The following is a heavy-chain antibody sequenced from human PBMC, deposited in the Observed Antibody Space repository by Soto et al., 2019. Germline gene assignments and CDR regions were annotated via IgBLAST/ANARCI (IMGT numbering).Heavy chain of an antibody. J-gene: IGHJ6*02. Sequence: EVQLVESGGGLVQPGGSLRLSCAASGFTFSNYWMYWVRQAPGKGLVWVSRVNNDGTDTTHADSVKGRFTISRDNAENTLYLQVDSLRAEETAVYYCARGGLQHALDVWGQGSTVTVSS. CDR3: ARGGLQHALDV. CDR2: VNNDGTDT. D-gene: IGHD6-13*01. V-gene: IGHV3-74*03. CDR1: GFTFSNYW.